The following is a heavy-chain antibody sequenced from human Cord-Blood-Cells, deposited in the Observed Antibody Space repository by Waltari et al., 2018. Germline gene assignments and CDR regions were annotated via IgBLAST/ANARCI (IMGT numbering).Heavy chain of an antibody. CDR1: VGSLSGYF. Sequence: QVQLQQWGAGLLKPSETLSLTCAVYVGSLSGYFWSWIRQPPGKGQEWIGEINHSGSTNYNPSLKSRVTISVDTSKNQFSLKLSSVTAADTAVYYCARGGWNYDFDYWGQGTLVTVSS. CDR3: ARGGWNYDFDY. J-gene: IGHJ4*02. D-gene: IGHD1-7*01. CDR2: INHSGST. V-gene: IGHV4-34*01.